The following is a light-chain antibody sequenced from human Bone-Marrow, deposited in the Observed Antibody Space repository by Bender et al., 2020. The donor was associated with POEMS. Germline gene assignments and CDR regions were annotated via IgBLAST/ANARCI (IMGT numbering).Light chain of an antibody. V-gene: IGLV2-8*01. J-gene: IGLJ1*01. CDR2: EVT. Sequence: QSALTQPPSASGSPGQSVTISCTGTSSDVGGYNYVSWYQQHPGRAPKLMIYEVTKRPSGVSNRFSGSKSGSTASLTISGLQAEDEADYYCCSYVGSSSYVFGTGTKVTVL. CDR1: SSDVGGYNY. CDR3: CSYVGSSSYV.